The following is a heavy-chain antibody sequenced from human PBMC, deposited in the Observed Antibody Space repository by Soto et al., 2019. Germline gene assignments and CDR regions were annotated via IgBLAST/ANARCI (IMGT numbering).Heavy chain of an antibody. V-gene: IGHV4-4*07. D-gene: IGHD3-3*01. J-gene: IGHJ5*02. Sequence: PSETLSLTCSVSGGTISGYNWTWIRQPAGKGLEWSGGIDSSGNTKYNPSLQSRVTMSLDTSNNQFSLRLTSVTAADSAVYYGARGHRFSNWCDPWGQGTLVTVSS. CDR1: GGTISGYN. CDR3: ARGHRFSNWCDP. CDR2: IDSSGNT.